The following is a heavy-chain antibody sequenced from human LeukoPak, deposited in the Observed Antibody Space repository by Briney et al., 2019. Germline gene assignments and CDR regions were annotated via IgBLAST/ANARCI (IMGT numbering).Heavy chain of an antibody. CDR2: INPARGNT. V-gene: IGHV1-8*01. J-gene: IGHJ5*02. CDR3: AIDYQRGCYYVFDA. CDR1: GYTFTNYD. D-gene: IGHD3-10*01. Sequence: ASVKVSCKASGYTFTNYDINWLRQASGQGLEGMGWINPARGNTGFAQKLQHRVTMTRNNPINTAYMELSGLTSEDTAVYYCAIDYQRGCYYVFDAWGQGTLVTVSS.